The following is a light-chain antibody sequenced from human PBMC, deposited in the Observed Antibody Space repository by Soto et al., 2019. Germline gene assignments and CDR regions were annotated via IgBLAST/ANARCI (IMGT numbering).Light chain of an antibody. V-gene: IGLV2-23*02. J-gene: IGLJ1*01. CDR3: CSYSDTNICV. Sequence: QSALTQPASVSGSPGQSITISCTGTSSNVGSYKLVSWYQQHPGKAPKLMIFEVNKRPSGVSNRFSGSKSGNTASLTISGLKVEDEADYYCCSYSDTNICVFGTGTKVTVL. CDR2: EVN. CDR1: SSNVGSYKL.